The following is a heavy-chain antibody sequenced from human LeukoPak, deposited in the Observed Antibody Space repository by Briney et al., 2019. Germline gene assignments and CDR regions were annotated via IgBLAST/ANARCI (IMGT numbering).Heavy chain of an antibody. CDR2: IYYSGST. J-gene: IGHJ4*02. CDR3: ARGRGDYTLCYFDF. D-gene: IGHD4-17*01. V-gene: IGHV4-39*01. CDR1: GGSISSTNEY. Sequence: PSETLSLTCTVSGGSISSTNEYWGWIRQPPGKGLEWIGSIYYSGSTYYNQSLKSRVTISVDTSKKQFSLKLSSVTAADTAVYYCARGRGDYTLCYFDFWGQGTLVTVSS.